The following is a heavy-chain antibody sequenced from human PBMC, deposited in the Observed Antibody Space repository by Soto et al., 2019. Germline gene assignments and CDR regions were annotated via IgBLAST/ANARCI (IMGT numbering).Heavy chain of an antibody. Sequence: ASVKVSCKASGGTFSSYTISWVRQAPGQGLEWMGRIIPILGIANYAQKFQGRVTITADKSTSTAYMELSSLRSEDTAVYYCARDTVVVPAAPGPDYYYYYMDVWGKGTTVTVSS. D-gene: IGHD2-2*01. CDR3: ARDTVVVPAAPGPDYYYYYMDV. V-gene: IGHV1-69*04. CDR2: IIPILGIA. CDR1: GGTFSSYT. J-gene: IGHJ6*03.